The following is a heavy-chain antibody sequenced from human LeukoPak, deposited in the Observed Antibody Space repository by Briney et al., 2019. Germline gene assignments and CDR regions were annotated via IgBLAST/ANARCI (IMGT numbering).Heavy chain of an antibody. Sequence: PGGSLRLSCAASGFTFSSYWMHWVRQAPGKGLVWVSRINSDGSSTSYADSVKGRFTISRDNAKNTLYLQMNSLRAEDTAVYYCARDDCSGGGCYSEDLAFDYWGQGTLVTVSS. V-gene: IGHV3-74*01. D-gene: IGHD2-15*01. J-gene: IGHJ4*02. CDR3: ARDDCSGGGCYSEDLAFDY. CDR1: GFTFSSYW. CDR2: INSDGSST.